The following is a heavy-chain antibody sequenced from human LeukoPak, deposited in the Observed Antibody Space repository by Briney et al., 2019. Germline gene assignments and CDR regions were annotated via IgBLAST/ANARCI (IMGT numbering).Heavy chain of an antibody. CDR1: GGSISSGSYY. J-gene: IGHJ4*02. Sequence: SETLSLTCTVSGGSISSGSYYWSWIRQPAGKGLEWIGRIYTSGSTNYNPSLKSRVTISVDPSKNQFSLKLSSVTAADTAVYYCARGESDYYDSSGYWQYWGQGTLVAVSS. CDR3: ARGESDYYDSSGYWQY. V-gene: IGHV4-61*02. D-gene: IGHD3-22*01. CDR2: IYTSGST.